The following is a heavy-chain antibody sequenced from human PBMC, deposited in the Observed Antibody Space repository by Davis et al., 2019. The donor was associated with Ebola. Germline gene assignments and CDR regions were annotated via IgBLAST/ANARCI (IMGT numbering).Heavy chain of an antibody. CDR3: AKDSYRNYYGSGSYLDY. Sequence: GGSLRLSCAASGFSFGTHAMIWVRQAPGKGLEWVSGISGSGGSTYYADSVKGRFTISRDNSKNTLYLQMNSLRAEDTAVYYCAKDSYRNYYGSGSYLDYWGQGTLVTVSS. CDR1: GFSFGTHA. J-gene: IGHJ4*02. D-gene: IGHD3-10*01. CDR2: ISGSGGST. V-gene: IGHV3-23*01.